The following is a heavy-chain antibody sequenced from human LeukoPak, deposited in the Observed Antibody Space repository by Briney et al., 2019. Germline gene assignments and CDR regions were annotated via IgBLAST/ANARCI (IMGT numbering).Heavy chain of an antibody. CDR1: GGSINSYF. CDR3: ASLRSDYYAGINV. CDR2: IYYTGIT. J-gene: IGHJ6*02. V-gene: IGHV4-59*01. Sequence: SETLSLTCAVSGGSINSYFWTWIRQSPAKGREWIGYIYYTGITNYIPALTSRVTISLDTSNNQFSLKLSAVTAADTAVYYRASLRSDYYAGINVWGPGTTVTVSS.